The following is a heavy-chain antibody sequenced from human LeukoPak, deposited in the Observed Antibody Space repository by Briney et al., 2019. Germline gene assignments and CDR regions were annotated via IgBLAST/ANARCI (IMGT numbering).Heavy chain of an antibody. D-gene: IGHD1-26*01. J-gene: IGHJ3*02. CDR3: ATDKWELLTPRAFDI. V-gene: IGHV1-2*02. CDR2: INPNSGGT. Sequence: ASVKVSCKASGYTFTGYYMHWVRQAPGQGLEWMGWINPNSGGTNYAQKFQGRVTMTTDTSTSTAYMELRSLRSDDTAVYYCATDKWELLTPRAFDIWGQGTMVTVSS. CDR1: GYTFTGYY.